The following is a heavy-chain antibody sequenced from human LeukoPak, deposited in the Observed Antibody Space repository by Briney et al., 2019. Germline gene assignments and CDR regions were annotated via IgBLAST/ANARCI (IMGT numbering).Heavy chain of an antibody. CDR3: VRRRYNYGFDS. J-gene: IGHJ4*02. Sequence: SGTLSLTCDVSGDSISGSNWWNWVRQPPGKGLEWIGGIYHGGSTNYNPSPKSRVTMSVDKSKNQFSLKLSSVTAADTAVFYCVRRRYNYGFDSWGQGSLVTVSS. CDR2: IYHGGST. CDR1: GDSISGSNW. D-gene: IGHD5-18*01. V-gene: IGHV4-4*02.